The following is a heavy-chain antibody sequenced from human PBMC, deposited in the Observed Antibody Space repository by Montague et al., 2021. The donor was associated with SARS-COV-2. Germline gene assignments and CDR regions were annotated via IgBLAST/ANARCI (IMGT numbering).Heavy chain of an antibody. CDR2: ISISGST. V-gene: IGHV4-61*02. D-gene: IGHD6-19*01. J-gene: IGHJ4*02. Sequence: TLSLTCTVSGGSISSGSYYWSWIRQPAGKGLEWIGRISISGSTNYNPSLKSRVTISVDTSKNQFSLKLSSVTAAGTAVCYCARDIAVAGLFDYRGQGTLVTVSS. CDR1: GGSISSGSYY. CDR3: ARDIAVAGLFDY.